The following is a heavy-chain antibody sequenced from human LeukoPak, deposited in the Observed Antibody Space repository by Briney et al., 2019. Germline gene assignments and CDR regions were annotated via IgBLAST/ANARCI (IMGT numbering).Heavy chain of an antibody. D-gene: IGHD5-12*01. J-gene: IGHJ4*02. V-gene: IGHV3-30-3*01. CDR2: ISYDGSNK. CDR3: GRGALGYSGYDQTFDY. CDR1: GFTFSSYS. Sequence: QAGGSLRLSCAASGFTFSSYSMCWVRQAPGKGLEWVTVISYDGSNKYYADSVKGRFTISRDNSKNTLYLQMNSLRAEDTAVYYCGRGALGYSGYDQTFDYWAQGTLVTVSS.